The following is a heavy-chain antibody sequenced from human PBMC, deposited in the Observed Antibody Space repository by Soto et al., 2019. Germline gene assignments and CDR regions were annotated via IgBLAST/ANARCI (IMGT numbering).Heavy chain of an antibody. CDR2: ISYDGSLQ. Sequence: QAQLVESGGGVVQPGRSLRLSCAASGFAFSSYGMHWVRQAPGTGLGWVAVISYDGSLQHYADSVKGRFTISRDNSKKTVLPKMSSLRAEDTAVYYCVSDRGYGHASVTYSWGQGTLVSASS. J-gene: IGHJ4*02. D-gene: IGHD5-12*01. CDR3: VSDRGYGHASVTYS. CDR1: GFAFSSYG. V-gene: IGHV3-30*03.